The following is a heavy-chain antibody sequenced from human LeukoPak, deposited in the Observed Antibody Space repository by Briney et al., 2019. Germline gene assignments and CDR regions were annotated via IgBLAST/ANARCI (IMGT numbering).Heavy chain of an antibody. J-gene: IGHJ6*02. CDR2: ISGSGGST. V-gene: IGHV3-23*01. CDR3: AKATGRGYYYGMDV. CDR1: GFTFSSYS. Sequence: GGSLRLSCAASGFTFSSYSINWVRQAPGKGLEWVSAISGSGGSTYYADSVKGRFTISRDNSKNTLYLQMNSLRAEDTAVYYCAKATGRGYYYGMDVWGQGTTVTVSS. D-gene: IGHD3-10*01.